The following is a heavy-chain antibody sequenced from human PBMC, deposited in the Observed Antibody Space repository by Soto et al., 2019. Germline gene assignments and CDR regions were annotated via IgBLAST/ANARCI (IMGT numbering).Heavy chain of an antibody. CDR1: GGTFSSYA. CDR2: IIPILGTA. J-gene: IGHJ6*02. V-gene: IGHV1-69*01. D-gene: IGHD3-10*01. CDR3: ARGPYGSGSYYRNYYYYGMDV. Sequence: QVQLVQSGAEVKKPGSSVKVSCKASGGTFSSYAISWVRQAPGQGLEWMGGIIPILGTANYAQKFQGRVTITADESTSTAYMELSSLRSEDTAVYYCARGPYGSGSYYRNYYYYGMDVWGQGTTVTVSS.